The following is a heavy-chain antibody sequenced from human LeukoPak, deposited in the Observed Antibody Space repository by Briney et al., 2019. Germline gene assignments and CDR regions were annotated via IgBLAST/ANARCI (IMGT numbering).Heavy chain of an antibody. D-gene: IGHD1-26*01. J-gene: IGHJ6*03. CDR2: ISAYNGNT. CDR1: GYTFTSYG. Sequence: ASVKVSCKASGYTFTSYGISWVRQAPGQGLEWMGWISAYNGNTNYAQKLQGRVTMTTDTSTSTAYMELRSLRSDDTAVYYCARDGDSGSYYKYYYYYMDVWGKGTTVTVSS. CDR3: ARDGDSGSYYKYYYYYMDV. V-gene: IGHV1-18*01.